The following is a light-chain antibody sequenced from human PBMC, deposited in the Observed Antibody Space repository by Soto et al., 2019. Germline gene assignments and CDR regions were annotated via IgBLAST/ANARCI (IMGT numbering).Light chain of an antibody. V-gene: IGKV3-20*01. Sequence: IMLKQSPGTLSLSPGERTTLSCRASQSISRYLAWYQQKPGQGPTLLIYGASSRATGTPDRFGGSGSGTDFTLTISRLEPEDFAVYXXXXXXXXPXXTFGQGTRLEIK. J-gene: IGKJ5*01. CDR3: XXXXXXPXXT. CDR1: QSISRY. CDR2: GAS.